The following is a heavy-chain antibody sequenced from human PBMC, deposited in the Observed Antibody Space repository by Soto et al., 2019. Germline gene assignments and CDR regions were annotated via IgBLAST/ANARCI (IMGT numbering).Heavy chain of an antibody. V-gene: IGHV3-23*01. D-gene: IGHD1-26*01. Sequence: GGSLRLSCAASGFTFSGFAMSWVRQAPGKGLEWVSSIIGSGISTDYADSVKGRFVISRDNSRNTLYLQMNSLRVEDTAVYYCAKDVGLSDWGQGTPVTVSS. CDR3: AKDVGLSD. J-gene: IGHJ4*02. CDR1: GFTFSGFA. CDR2: IIGSGIST.